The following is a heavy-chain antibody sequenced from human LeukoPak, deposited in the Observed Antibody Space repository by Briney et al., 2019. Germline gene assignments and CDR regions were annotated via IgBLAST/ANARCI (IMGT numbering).Heavy chain of an antibody. V-gene: IGHV3-33*08. J-gene: IGHJ4*02. D-gene: IGHD3-16*02. CDR2: IWYDGSNK. CDR1: GFTFSSYG. CDR3: ARADIWETYRIDY. Sequence: PGRSLRLSCAASGFTFSSYGMHWVRQAPGKGLEWVAGIWYDGSNKYYVDSVKGRFTISRDNSKNTLYLQMNSLRAEDTAVYYCARADIWETYRIDYWGQGALVTVSS.